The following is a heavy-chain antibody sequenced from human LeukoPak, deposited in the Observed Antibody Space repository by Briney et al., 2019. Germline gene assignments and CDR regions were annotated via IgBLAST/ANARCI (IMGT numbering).Heavy chain of an antibody. Sequence: ASVKVSCKASGYTFTGYYMHWVRQAPGQGLEWMGWINPNSGNTNYAQKLQGRVTMTTDTSTSTAYMELSSLRSEDTAVYYCARSGEVVVPAAIGNWFDPWGQGALVTVFS. V-gene: IGHV1-2*02. CDR1: GYTFTGYY. J-gene: IGHJ5*02. D-gene: IGHD2-2*02. CDR3: ARSGEVVVPAAIGNWFDP. CDR2: INPNSGNT.